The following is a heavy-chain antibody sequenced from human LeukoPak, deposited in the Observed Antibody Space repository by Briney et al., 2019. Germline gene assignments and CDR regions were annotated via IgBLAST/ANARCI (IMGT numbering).Heavy chain of an antibody. J-gene: IGHJ6*02. V-gene: IGHV1-46*01. D-gene: IGHD4-17*01. Sequence: GASVKVSCKASGYSFTTYYLHWVRQAPGEGLEWMAIINPSGGWTAYAQKFQGRVTITRDTSTSTVYMELNSLSSEDTAVYYCASPPRNDYGDPGDYYYYGMDVWGQGTTVTVSS. CDR1: GYSFTTYY. CDR3: ASPPRNDYGDPGDYYYYGMDV. CDR2: INPSGGWT.